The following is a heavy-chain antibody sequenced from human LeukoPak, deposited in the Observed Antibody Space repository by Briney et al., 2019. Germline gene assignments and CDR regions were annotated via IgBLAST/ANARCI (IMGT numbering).Heavy chain of an antibody. CDR3: ASDGGPFDN. Sequence: GGSLRLSCAASGFTFSNYAMSWVRQAPGKGLEWVANIKQDGSERYYVDSVRGRFTISRDNAKKSLHLQMNGLGADDTAVYYCASDGGPFDNWGQGTLVTVSS. CDR1: GFTFSNYA. D-gene: IGHD3-3*01. CDR2: IKQDGSER. J-gene: IGHJ4*02. V-gene: IGHV3-7*01.